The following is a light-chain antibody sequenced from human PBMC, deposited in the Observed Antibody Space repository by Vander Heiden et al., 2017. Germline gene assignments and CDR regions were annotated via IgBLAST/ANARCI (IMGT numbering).Light chain of an antibody. J-gene: IGKJ1*01. CDR2: GAS. CDR3: QQYGSSPRQT. V-gene: IGKV3-20*01. Sequence: EIVLTQSPGTLSLSPGERATLSCRASQSVSSNYLAWYQQKPAQAPRLLIYGASSRATGIPDRFSGSGSGTDFTLTISRLEPEDFAVYYCQQYGSSPRQTFGQGTKVEIK. CDR1: QSVSSNY.